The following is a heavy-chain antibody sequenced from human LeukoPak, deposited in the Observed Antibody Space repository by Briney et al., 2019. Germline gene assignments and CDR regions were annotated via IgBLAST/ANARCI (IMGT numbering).Heavy chain of an antibody. Sequence: GGSLRLSCAASGFTFSSYSMNWVRQAPGKGLEWVSSISSSSSYIYYADSVKGRFTISRDNAKNSLYLQMNSLRAEDTAVYYCARSVGYSYGYGYDAFDIWGQGTMVTISS. D-gene: IGHD5-18*01. CDR3: ARSVGYSYGYGYDAFDI. J-gene: IGHJ3*02. CDR1: GFTFSSYS. V-gene: IGHV3-21*01. CDR2: ISSSSSYI.